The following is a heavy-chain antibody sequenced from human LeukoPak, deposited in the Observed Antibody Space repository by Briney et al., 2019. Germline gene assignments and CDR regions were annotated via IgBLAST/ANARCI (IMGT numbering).Heavy chain of an antibody. V-gene: IGHV3-53*01. D-gene: IGHD3-3*01. CDR1: GFTVSSNY. CDR2: IYSGGST. J-gene: IGHJ5*02. Sequence: GGSLRLSCAASGFTVSSNYMSWVGQAPGRGLEWVSVIYSGGSTYYADSVKGRFNISRDNSKNTLYLQMNSLRAEDTAVYYCARQDPIFGLFDPWGQGTLVTVSS. CDR3: ARQDPIFGLFDP.